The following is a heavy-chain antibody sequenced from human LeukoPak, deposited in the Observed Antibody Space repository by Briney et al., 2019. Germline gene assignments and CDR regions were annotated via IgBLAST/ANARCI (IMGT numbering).Heavy chain of an antibody. CDR3: SRQGSASGNFDL. Sequence: SETLSLTCTVSGASISSYYWSWIRQPPGKGLEWIGYIYDTGRTNYNPSLRGRVTISLDRSRNQFSLKVNSVTAADTAVYYCSRQGSASGNFDLWGRGTLVTVSS. V-gene: IGHV4-59*01. D-gene: IGHD3-10*01. CDR1: GASISSYY. CDR2: IYDTGRT. J-gene: IGHJ2*01.